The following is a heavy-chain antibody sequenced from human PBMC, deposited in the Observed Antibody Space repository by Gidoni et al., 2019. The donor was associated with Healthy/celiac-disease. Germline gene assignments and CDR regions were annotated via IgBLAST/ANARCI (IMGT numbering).Heavy chain of an antibody. V-gene: IGHV1-18*01. D-gene: IGHD5-12*01. J-gene: IGHJ4*02. CDR3: ARTFGDGYNDD. Sequence: QVQLVQSGAEVTKPAASVKVSCQASGSTFTSYGISWVRQAPGQGLEWMGWISAYNGNTNYAQKLQGRVTMTTDTSTSTADMELRSLRSDDTAVYYCARTFGDGYNDDWGQGTLVTVSS. CDR1: GSTFTSYG. CDR2: ISAYNGNT.